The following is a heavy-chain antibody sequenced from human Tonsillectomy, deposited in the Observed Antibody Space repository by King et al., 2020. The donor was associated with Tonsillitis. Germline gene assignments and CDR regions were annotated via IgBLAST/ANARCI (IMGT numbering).Heavy chain of an antibody. CDR3: ARYVSGSFDY. CDR2: MDYIGAI. D-gene: IGHD1-26*01. V-gene: IGHV4-39*01. Sequence: QLQESGPGVVKPSETLSLTCTVSGGSISSSDHYWAWIRQPPGKGLEWIVYMDYIGAIFYNPSLKRRITISGGTSENRFSLRLSSVTAADTAVYFCARYVSGSFDYWGQGALVTVSS. J-gene: IGHJ4*02. CDR1: GGSISSSDHY.